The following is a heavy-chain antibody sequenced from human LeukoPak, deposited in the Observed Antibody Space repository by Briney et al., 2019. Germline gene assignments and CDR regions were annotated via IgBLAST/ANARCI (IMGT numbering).Heavy chain of an antibody. J-gene: IGHJ4*02. CDR2: INPTGDST. Sequence: ASVKVSCKASGYTFSSYYMHWVRQAPGQGLEWVGLINPTGDSTNYAQKFRGRVTMTRDASTNTVYMDLNSLTSEDTAVYYCAREASGGYFDYWGQGTLVTVSS. V-gene: IGHV1-46*01. CDR3: AREASGGYFDY. CDR1: GYTFSSYY. D-gene: IGHD4-23*01.